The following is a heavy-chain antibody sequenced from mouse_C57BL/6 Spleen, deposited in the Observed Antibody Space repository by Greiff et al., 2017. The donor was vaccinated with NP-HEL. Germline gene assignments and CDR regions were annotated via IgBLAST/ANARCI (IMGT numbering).Heavy chain of an antibody. V-gene: IGHV5-15*01. Sequence: EVKLMESGGGLVQPGGSLKLSCAASGFTFSDYGMAWVRQAPRKGPEWVAFISNLAYSIYYADTVTGRFTISRENAKNTLYLEMSSLRSEDTAMYYCARQGDYAWYFDVWGTGTTVTVSS. CDR1: GFTFSDYG. CDR2: ISNLAYSI. CDR3: ARQGDYAWYFDV. D-gene: IGHD2-4*01. J-gene: IGHJ1*03.